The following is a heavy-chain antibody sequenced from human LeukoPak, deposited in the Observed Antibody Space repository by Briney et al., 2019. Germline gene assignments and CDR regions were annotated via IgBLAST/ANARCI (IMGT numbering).Heavy chain of an antibody. D-gene: IGHD6-13*01. CDR3: ARSHSSSWSSDAFDI. Sequence: GGSLRLSCAASGFTVSSNYMSWVRQAPGKGLEWVSVIYSGGSTYYADSVKGRFTISRHNSKNTLYLQMNSLTAEDTAVYYCARSHSSSWSSDAFDIWGQGTMVTVSS. J-gene: IGHJ3*02. V-gene: IGHV3-53*04. CDR2: IYSGGST. CDR1: GFTVSSNY.